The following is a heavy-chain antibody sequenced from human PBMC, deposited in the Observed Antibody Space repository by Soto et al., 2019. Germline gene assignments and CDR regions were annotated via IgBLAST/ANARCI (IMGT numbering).Heavy chain of an antibody. Sequence: SVKVSCKASGGDFSNYAISWVRQAPGQGPEWMGGIIPIFRTATYALKFQGRVTMTRDISIATAYMELSSLRSDDTAIYYCARMETFGSLNWLDPWGQGTLVTVSS. CDR1: GGDFSNYA. V-gene: IGHV1-69*05. CDR3: ARMETFGSLNWLDP. CDR2: IIPIFRTA. J-gene: IGHJ5*02. D-gene: IGHD3-16*01.